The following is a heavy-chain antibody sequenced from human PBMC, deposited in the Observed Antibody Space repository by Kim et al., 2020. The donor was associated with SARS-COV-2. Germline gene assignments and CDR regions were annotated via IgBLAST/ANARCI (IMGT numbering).Heavy chain of an antibody. V-gene: IGHV1-3*01. CDR3: VRDMNPKVYDY. J-gene: IGHJ4*02. D-gene: IGHD3-16*01. CDR2: VNAANDQT. CDR1: GYTFKTYP. Sequence: ASVKVSCKASGYTFKTYPIHWLRQAPGQTLEWMGWVNAANDQTKNSQKFQGRITISRDTSANTAYMELRSLTTKDTAFYYCVRDMNPKVYDYWGQGTLVTVSS.